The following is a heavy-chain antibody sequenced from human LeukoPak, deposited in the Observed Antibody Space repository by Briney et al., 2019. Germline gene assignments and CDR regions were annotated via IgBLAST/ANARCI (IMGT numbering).Heavy chain of an antibody. CDR2: IIPIFGTA. J-gene: IGHJ4*02. Sequence: SVKVSCKASGGTFSSYAISWVRQAPGQGLEWMGGIIPIFGTANYAQKFQGRVTITTDESTSTAYMELSSVTAADTAVYYCASDSSGWYLGGPFDYWGQGTLVAVSS. D-gene: IGHD6-19*01. CDR3: ASDSSGWYLGGPFDY. V-gene: IGHV1-69*05. CDR1: GGTFSSYA.